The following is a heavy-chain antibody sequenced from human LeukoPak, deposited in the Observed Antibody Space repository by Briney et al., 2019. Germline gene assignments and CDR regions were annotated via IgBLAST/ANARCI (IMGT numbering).Heavy chain of an antibody. CDR2: IAYDETFR. CDR1: GISLSNYG. Sequence: GGSLRLSCAVSGISLSNYGMSWVRQAPGRGLEWVALIAYDETFRYYADSVRGRITISRDTARTTLYLHMNSLTPEDTALYYCVREDNAFDIWGQGTMVTVSS. CDR3: VREDNAFDI. J-gene: IGHJ3*02. V-gene: IGHV3-30*03.